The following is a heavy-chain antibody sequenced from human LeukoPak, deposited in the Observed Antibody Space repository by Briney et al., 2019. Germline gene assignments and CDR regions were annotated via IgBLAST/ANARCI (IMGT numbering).Heavy chain of an antibody. CDR1: GFTFSSYW. V-gene: IGHV3-74*01. J-gene: IGHJ6*02. CDR2: INSDGSST. CDR3: ARTGSSSGYYYHGMDV. D-gene: IGHD6-6*01. Sequence: GGSLILSCAASGFTFSSYWMHWVRQAPGKGLVWVSRINSDGSSTTYADSVKGRFTISGDNAKNTLYLQMNSLRAEDTAVYYCARTGSSSGYYYHGMDVWGQGTTVTVSS.